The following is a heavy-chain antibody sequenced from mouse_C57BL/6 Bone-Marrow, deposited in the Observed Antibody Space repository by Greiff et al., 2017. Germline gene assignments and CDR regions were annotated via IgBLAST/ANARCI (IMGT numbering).Heavy chain of an antibody. CDR1: GYAFSSYW. J-gene: IGHJ2*01. CDR3: ARNPLYYSGSSQYYFDY. D-gene: IGHD1-1*01. CDR2: IYPGDGDT. V-gene: IGHV1-80*01. Sequence: QVQLQQSGAELVKPGASVKISCKASGYAFSSYWMNWVKQRPGKGLEWIGQIYPGDGDTNYNGKFKGKATLTADKSSSTAYMQLSSLSSEVSAVYFWARNPLYYSGSSQYYFDYWGQGTTLTVSS.